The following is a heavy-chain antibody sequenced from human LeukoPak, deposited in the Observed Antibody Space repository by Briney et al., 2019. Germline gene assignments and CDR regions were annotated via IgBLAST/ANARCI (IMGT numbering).Heavy chain of an antibody. V-gene: IGHV3-33*03. CDR3: AKDWYSSPTGY. CDR1: GFTFNSYG. D-gene: IGHD6-13*01. Sequence: PGGSLRLSCAASGFTFNSYGIHWVRQAPGKGLEWVAVIWYDGSNKYYADSVKGRFTISRDNAKNTLYLQMNSLRAEDTAVYYCAKDWYSSPTGYWGQGTLVTVSS. J-gene: IGHJ4*02. CDR2: IWYDGSNK.